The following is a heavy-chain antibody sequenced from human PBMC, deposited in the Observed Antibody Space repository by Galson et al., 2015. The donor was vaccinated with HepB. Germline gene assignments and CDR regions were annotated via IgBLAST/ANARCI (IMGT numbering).Heavy chain of an antibody. D-gene: IGHD3/OR15-3a*01. CDR3: ARAEVLDFAGHTFDY. CDR1: GYTFTSYG. J-gene: IGHJ4*02. V-gene: IGHV1-18*01. CDR2: ISAYKGNT. Sequence: SVKVSCKASGYTFTSYGISWVRQAPGQGLEWMGWISAYKGNTNYAQKLQGRVTMTTDTSTSTAYMELRSLRSDDTAVYYCARAEVLDFAGHTFDYWGQGTLVTVSS.